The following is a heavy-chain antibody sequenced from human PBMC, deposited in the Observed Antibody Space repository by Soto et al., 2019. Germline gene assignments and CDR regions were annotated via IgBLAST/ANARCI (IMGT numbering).Heavy chain of an antibody. J-gene: IGHJ4*02. V-gene: IGHV1-46*01. Sequence: QVQLVQSGAEVKEPGASVKISCKPSGYSFTSFYMHWVRQAPGQGLEWMGTINPNGGSTTYAQKFEGRVTMTRDTSTGTLYMDLSVLRSEDTAVYYSERAIPHFDYWGQGTLVTVSS. CDR3: ERAIPHFDY. CDR2: INPNGGST. D-gene: IGHD2-21*01. CDR1: GYSFTSFY.